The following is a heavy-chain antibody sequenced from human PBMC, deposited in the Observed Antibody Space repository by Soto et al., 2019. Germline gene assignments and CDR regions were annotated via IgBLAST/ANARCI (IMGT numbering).Heavy chain of an antibody. CDR2: INHSGST. CDR1: GGSFSGYY. Sequence: PSETLSLTCAVYGGSFSGYYWSWIRQAPGKGLEWIGEINHSGSTNYNPSLKSRVTISVDTSKNQFSLKLSSVTAADTAVYYCARSPNIYSLTWFDPWGQGILVTVSS. CDR3: ARSPNIYSLTWFDP. J-gene: IGHJ5*02. V-gene: IGHV4-34*01. D-gene: IGHD3-9*01.